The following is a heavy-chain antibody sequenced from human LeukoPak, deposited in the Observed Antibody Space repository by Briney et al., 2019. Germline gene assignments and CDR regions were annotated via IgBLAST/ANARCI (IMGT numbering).Heavy chain of an antibody. D-gene: IGHD6-13*01. V-gene: IGHV1-8*03. CDR1: GYTFTSYD. J-gene: IGHJ5*02. CDR2: MNPNSGNT. CDR3: ARELAAAGGNWFDP. Sequence: ASVKVSCKASGYTFTSYDINWVRQATGQGLEWMGWMNPNSGNTGYAQKFQGRVTITRNTSISTAYMELSSLRSEDTAVYYCARELAAAGGNWFDPWGQGTLVTVSS.